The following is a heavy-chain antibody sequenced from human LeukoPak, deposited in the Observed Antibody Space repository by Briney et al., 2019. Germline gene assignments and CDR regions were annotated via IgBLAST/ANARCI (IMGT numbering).Heavy chain of an antibody. CDR1: GFTFSSYA. V-gene: IGHV3-23*01. CDR2: ISGSGGST. D-gene: IGHD2-15*01. Sequence: GGSLRLSCAASGFTFSSYAMSWVRQAPGKGLEWVSAISGSGGSTYYADSVKGRFTISRDNSKNTLYLQMNSLRAEDTAVYYCARYCSGGSCFDYWGQGTLVTVSS. CDR3: ARYCSGGSCFDY. J-gene: IGHJ4*02.